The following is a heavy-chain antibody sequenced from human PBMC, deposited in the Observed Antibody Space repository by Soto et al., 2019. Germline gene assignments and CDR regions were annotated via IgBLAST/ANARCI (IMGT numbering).Heavy chain of an antibody. CDR3: ARAEGYCSSTSCYDYYYYGIDV. CDR2: INHSGST. V-gene: IGHV4-4*02. D-gene: IGHD2-2*01. Sequence: SETLSLTCAVSGGSISSNNWCSCCRHPPGKGLEWIGEINHSGSTNYNPSLKSRVTISVDTSKNQFSLKLSSVTAADTAVYYCARAEGYCSSTSCYDYYYYGIDVWGQGTTVT. CDR1: GGSISSNNW. J-gene: IGHJ6*02.